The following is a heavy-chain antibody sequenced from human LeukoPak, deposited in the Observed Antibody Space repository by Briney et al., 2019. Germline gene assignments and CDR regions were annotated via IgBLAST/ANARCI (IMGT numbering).Heavy chain of an antibody. J-gene: IGHJ5*02. CDR1: GFTFGSCA. V-gene: IGHV3-23*01. D-gene: IGHD2-15*01. CDR3: ARAYTDCSGGSCHYNWFDP. CDR2: ISGSGGST. Sequence: GGSLRLSCAASGFTFGSCAMSWVRQAPGKGLEWVSGISGSGGSTYDADYVKGRFTISRDNSKNTLYLQMNSLRAEYTAVYYCARAYTDCSGGSCHYNWFDPWGQGTLVTVSP.